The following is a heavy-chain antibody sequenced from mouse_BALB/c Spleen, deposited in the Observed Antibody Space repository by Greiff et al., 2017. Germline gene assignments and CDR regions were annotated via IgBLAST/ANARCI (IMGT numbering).Heavy chain of an antibody. Sequence: QVQLQQSGAELAKPGASVKMSCKASGYTFTSYWMHWVKQRPGQGLEWIGYINPSTGYTEYNQKFKGKATLTADKSSNTSYLQLSSLTSEDSAVYFCARWGITTAWDYWGQGTTLTVSS. CDR3: ARWGITTAWDY. CDR2: INPSTGYT. D-gene: IGHD1-2*01. J-gene: IGHJ2*01. V-gene: IGHV1-7*01. CDR1: GYTFTSYW.